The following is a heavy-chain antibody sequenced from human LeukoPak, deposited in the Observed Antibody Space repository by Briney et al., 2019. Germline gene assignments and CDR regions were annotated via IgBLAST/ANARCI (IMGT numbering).Heavy chain of an antibody. Sequence: PSETLSLTCTVSGDSISSIYYWGWIRQPPGKGLEWIGSIYHSGSTYYNPSLKSRVTISVDTSKNQFSLKLSSVTAADMAVYYCARERTMVRGMSWFDPWGQGTLVTVSS. V-gene: IGHV4-38-2*02. CDR2: IYHSGST. CDR3: ARERTMVRGMSWFDP. J-gene: IGHJ5*02. D-gene: IGHD3-10*01. CDR1: GDSISSIYY.